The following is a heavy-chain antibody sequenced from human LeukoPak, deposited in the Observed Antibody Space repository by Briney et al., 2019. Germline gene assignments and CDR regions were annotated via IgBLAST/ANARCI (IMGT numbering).Heavy chain of an antibody. Sequence: ASVKVSCKASGYTFTGYYMHWVRQAPGQGLEWMGWINPNSGGTNYAQKFQGRDTVTRDTSISTAYMELSRLRSDDTAVYYCAREGYYDSSGYYYWGQGTLVTVSS. V-gene: IGHV1-2*02. CDR3: AREGYYDSSGYYY. J-gene: IGHJ4*02. CDR1: GYTFTGYY. CDR2: INPNSGGT. D-gene: IGHD3-22*01.